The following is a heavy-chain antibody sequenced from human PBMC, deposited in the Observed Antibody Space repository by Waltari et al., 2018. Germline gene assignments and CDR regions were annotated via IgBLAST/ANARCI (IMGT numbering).Heavy chain of an antibody. D-gene: IGHD3-10*01. Sequence: EVQLVESGGGLIQPGGSLRLSCAASGFTVSSNYMNWVRQAPGKGLEWFSVIYSNGRTSYADSVKGRFTISRDNSKNTLYLQMNSLRAEDTAVYYCARDATYYYGSGSVRDAFDIWGQGTMVTVSS. V-gene: IGHV3-53*01. CDR3: ARDATYYYGSGSVRDAFDI. CDR2: IYSNGRT. J-gene: IGHJ3*02. CDR1: GFTVSSNY.